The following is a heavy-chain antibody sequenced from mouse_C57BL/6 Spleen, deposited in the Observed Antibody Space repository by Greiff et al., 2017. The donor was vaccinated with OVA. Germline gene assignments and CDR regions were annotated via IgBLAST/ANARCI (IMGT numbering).Heavy chain of an antibody. Sequence: QVQLQQPGAELVMPGASVKLSCKASGYTFTSYWMHWVKQRPGQGLEWIGEIDPSDSYTNYNQKFKGKSTLTVDKSSSTAYMQLSSLTSEDSAVYYCAISTMVTPWFAYWGQGTLVTVSA. V-gene: IGHV1-69*01. J-gene: IGHJ3*01. D-gene: IGHD2-2*01. CDR2: IDPSDSYT. CDR1: GYTFTSYW. CDR3: AISTMVTPWFAY.